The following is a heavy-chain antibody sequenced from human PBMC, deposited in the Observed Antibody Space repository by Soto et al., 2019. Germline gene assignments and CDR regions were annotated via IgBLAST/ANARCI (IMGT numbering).Heavy chain of an antibody. CDR3: AREALGYYDSGGYYYNCFAP. V-gene: IGHV3-33*01. D-gene: IGHD3-22*01. CDR2: IWYDGSNK. Sequence: GGSLRLSCAASGFTFSSYGMHWVRQAPGKGLEWVAVIWYDGSNKYYADSVKGRFTISRDNSKNTLYLQMNSLRAEDTAVYYSAREALGYYDSGGYYYNCFAPGGQETRVTFSS. CDR1: GFTFSSYG. J-gene: IGHJ5*02.